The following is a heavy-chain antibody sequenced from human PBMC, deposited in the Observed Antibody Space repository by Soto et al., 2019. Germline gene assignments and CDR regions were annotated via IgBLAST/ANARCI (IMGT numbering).Heavy chain of an antibody. V-gene: IGHV1-3*01. D-gene: IGHD3-22*01. CDR3: ARALKMILVVMGPDF. J-gene: IGHJ4*02. CDR1: GYTFASYA. Sequence: ASVKVSCKASGYTFASYAVHWVRQAPGQRLEWMGWISAGNGNTKYSQKFLGRVTITRDTSASTAYMELSSLRSEDTAVYYCARALKMILVVMGPDFWGQGTLVTVSS. CDR2: ISAGNGNT.